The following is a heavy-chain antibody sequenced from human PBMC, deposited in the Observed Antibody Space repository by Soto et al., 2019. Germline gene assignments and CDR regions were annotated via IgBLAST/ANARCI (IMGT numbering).Heavy chain of an antibody. CDR1: AYTYG. CDR3: ARESILSSETALRVYYFDS. CDR2: ISGYNGNT. J-gene: IGHJ4*02. Sequence: QVHLVQSGDEVKKPGASVKVSCKAYAYTYGLSWVRQAPGQGREWMGWISGYNGNTNYAQSRQGRVTMTLDTSTNTAYMELRSLPSDDTAVYYCARESILSSETALRVYYFDSGGQGTLVTVSS. D-gene: IGHD2-2*02. V-gene: IGHV1-18*01.